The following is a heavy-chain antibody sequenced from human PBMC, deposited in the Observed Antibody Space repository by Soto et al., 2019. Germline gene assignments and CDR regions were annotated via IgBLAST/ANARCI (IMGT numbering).Heavy chain of an antibody. CDR3: VKDYRTTSPA. V-gene: IGHV3-23*01. Sequence: EVQLLESGGGLVQPGGSLTLSCAASGFNFNIYAMSWVRQALGKGLEWVSSTVKGRFTISRDNSKATLHLQMNSLRVEDTAVYFCVKDYRTTSPAWGQGTLVTVYS. D-gene: IGHD3-16*02. CDR1: GFNFNIYA. J-gene: IGHJ4*02.